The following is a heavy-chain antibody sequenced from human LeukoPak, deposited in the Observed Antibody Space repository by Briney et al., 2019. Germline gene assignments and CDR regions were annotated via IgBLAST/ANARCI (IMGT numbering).Heavy chain of an antibody. CDR1: GFTVSSNY. CDR2: IYSGGTT. D-gene: IGHD3-10*01. Sequence: GGSLRLSCAASGFTVSSNYMSWVRQAPGKGLEWLSVIYSGGTTYYADSVKGRFTISRDNSKNTLYLQMNSLRAEDTAVYYCAGRGYYGSGSLDYWGQGTLVTVSS. J-gene: IGHJ4*02. V-gene: IGHV3-53*01. CDR3: AGRGYYGSGSLDY.